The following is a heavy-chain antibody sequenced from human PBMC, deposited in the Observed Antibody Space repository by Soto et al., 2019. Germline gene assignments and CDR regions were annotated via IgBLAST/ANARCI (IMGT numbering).Heavy chain of an antibody. CDR2: IVVGSGNT. V-gene: IGHV1-58*01. CDR3: AADXSVAGTGNSGGFDY. Sequence: GASVKVSCKASGFTFTSSAVQWVRQARGQRLEWIGWIVVGSGNTNYAQKFQERVTITRDMSTSTAYMELSSLRSEDTAVYYCAADXSVAGTGNSGGFDYWGQGTLVTVSS. J-gene: IGHJ4*02. D-gene: IGHD6-19*01. CDR1: GFTFTSSA.